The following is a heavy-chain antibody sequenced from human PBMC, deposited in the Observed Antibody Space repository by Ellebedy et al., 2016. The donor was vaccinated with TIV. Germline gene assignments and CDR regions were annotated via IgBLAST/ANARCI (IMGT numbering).Heavy chain of an antibody. D-gene: IGHD3-9*01. V-gene: IGHV4-61*01. CDR2: IYYSGST. CDR1: GGSASSGSYY. Sequence: SETLSLTXTVSGGSASSGSYYWSWIRQPPGKGLEWIGYIYYSGSTNYNPSLKSRVTISVDTSKNQFSLKLSSVTAADTAVYYCARTTYYDILTGYYITYYFDYWGQGTLVTVSS. CDR3: ARTTYYDILTGYYITYYFDY. J-gene: IGHJ4*02.